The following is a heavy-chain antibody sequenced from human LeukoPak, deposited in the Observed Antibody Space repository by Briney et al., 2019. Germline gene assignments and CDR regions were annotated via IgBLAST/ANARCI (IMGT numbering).Heavy chain of an antibody. CDR1: GFTFSSYA. CDR2: ISYDGSNK. J-gene: IGHJ3*02. V-gene: IGHV3-30*04. D-gene: IGHD3-22*01. CDR3: ARDTDYYDSSGYLVSAFDI. Sequence: GGSLRLSCAASGFTFSSYAMHWVRQAPGKGLEWVAVISYDGSNKYCADSVKGRFTISRDNSKNTLYLQMNSLRAEDTAVYYCARDTDYYDSSGYLVSAFDIWGQGTMVTVSS.